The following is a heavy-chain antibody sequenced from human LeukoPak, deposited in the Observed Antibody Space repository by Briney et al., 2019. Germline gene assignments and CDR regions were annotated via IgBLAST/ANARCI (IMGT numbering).Heavy chain of an antibody. CDR2: ISVSGGST. V-gene: IGHV3-23*01. Sequence: PGGSLRLSCAASGFTFSSYAMSCVRQAPGKGLEWVPDISVSGGSTYYADSVKGRFTISRDNSKNTLYLQMNSLRAEDTAVYYCAKDAPVNIVVVPAANSWGQGTLVTVSS. CDR3: AKDAPVNIVVVPAANS. D-gene: IGHD2-2*01. J-gene: IGHJ4*02. CDR1: GFTFSSYA.